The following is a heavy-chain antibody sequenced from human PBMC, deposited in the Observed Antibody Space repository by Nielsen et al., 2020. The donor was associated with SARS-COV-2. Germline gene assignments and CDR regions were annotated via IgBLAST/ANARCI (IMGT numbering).Heavy chain of an antibody. V-gene: IGHV3-30*18. CDR2: ISYDGNNK. CDR3: AKGTVLDY. Sequence: WIRQPPGKGLEWLALISYDGNNKYYADSVKGRFTISRDNSKNTLYLQMNSLRAEDTAIYYCAKGTVLDYWGQGTLVTVSS. D-gene: IGHD1-1*01. J-gene: IGHJ4*02.